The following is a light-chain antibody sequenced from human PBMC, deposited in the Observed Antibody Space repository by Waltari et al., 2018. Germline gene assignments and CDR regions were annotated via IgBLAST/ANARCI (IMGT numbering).Light chain of an antibody. Sequence: IVVTQSPAALSLSPGERATLSFRASQTISTYLAWYQQKPGPAPRLLIYDASKRAPAIPVRFSGSGYGTDFTRTINSLEPEDFAVYYCQQRFTWPPFTFGGGTKIEIK. V-gene: IGKV3-11*01. CDR2: DAS. J-gene: IGKJ4*01. CDR3: QQRFTWPPFT. CDR1: QTISTY.